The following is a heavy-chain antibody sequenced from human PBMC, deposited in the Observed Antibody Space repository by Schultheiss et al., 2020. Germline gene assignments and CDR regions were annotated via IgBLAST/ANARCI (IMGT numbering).Heavy chain of an antibody. CDR2: INSDGSST. CDR3: AKTGGGGGYDSHFDY. D-gene: IGHD5-12*01. J-gene: IGHJ4*02. CDR1: GFTFSSYW. V-gene: IGHV3-74*01. Sequence: GGSLRLSCAASGFTFSSYWMHWVRQAPGKGLVWVSRINSDGSSTSYADSVKGRFTISRDNAKNTLYLQMNSLRAEDTAVYYCAKTGGGGGYDSHFDYWGQGTLVTGYS.